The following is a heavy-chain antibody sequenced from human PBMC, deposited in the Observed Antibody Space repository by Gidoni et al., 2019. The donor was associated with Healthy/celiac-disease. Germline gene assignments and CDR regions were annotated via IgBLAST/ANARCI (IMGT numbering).Heavy chain of an antibody. CDR1: GYSFTSYW. Sequence: EVQLVQSGAEVKKPGESLKISCKGSGYSFTSYWIGWVRQMPGKGLEWMGIIYPADSDTRYSPSLQGQVTISADKSISTAYLQWRSLKASDSAMYYCARRVQGSGSYYGMDVWGQGTTVTVSS. CDR2: IYPADSDT. J-gene: IGHJ6*02. CDR3: ARRVQGSGSYYGMDV. V-gene: IGHV5-51*03. D-gene: IGHD3-10*01.